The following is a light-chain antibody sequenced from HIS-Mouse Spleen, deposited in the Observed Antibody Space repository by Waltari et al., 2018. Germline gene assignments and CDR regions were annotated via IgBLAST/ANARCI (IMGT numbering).Light chain of an antibody. J-gene: IGLJ3*02. Sequence: SYELTQPSSVSVSPGQTARITCSGDVLAKKYARWFQQKPGQAPVLVIYKDSERPSGFPERFSGSSSGTTVTLTISGAQVEDEADYYCYSAADNNRGVFGGGTKLTVL. CDR2: KDS. V-gene: IGLV3-27*01. CDR1: VLAKKY. CDR3: YSAADNNRGV.